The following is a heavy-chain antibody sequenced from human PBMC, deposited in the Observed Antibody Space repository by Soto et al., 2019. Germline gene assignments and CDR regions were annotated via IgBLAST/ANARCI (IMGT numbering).Heavy chain of an antibody. Sequence: WTWIRQPPGKGLEWIGYISSSGTTNYNPSLKSRVTLSVDTSKNHFSLRLTSVTAADTAVYFCARGTGITGTVDYWGQGTLATVSS. J-gene: IGHJ4*02. CDR2: ISSSGTT. CDR3: ARGTGITGTVDY. V-gene: IGHV4-61*03. D-gene: IGHD1-20*01.